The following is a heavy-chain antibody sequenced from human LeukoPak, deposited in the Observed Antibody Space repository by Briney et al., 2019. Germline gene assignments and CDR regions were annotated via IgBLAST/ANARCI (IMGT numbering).Heavy chain of an antibody. CDR1: GGSISSSSYY. Sequence: SETLSLTCTVSGGSISSSSYYWGWIRQPPGKGLEWIGSIYYSGSTFYNPSLKSRVTISVDTSKNQFSLKLSSVTAADTAVYFCARGPYSYDSSGAFDIWGQGTMVTVSS. D-gene: IGHD3-22*01. CDR3: ARGPYSYDSSGAFDI. CDR2: IYYSGST. V-gene: IGHV4-39*01. J-gene: IGHJ3*02.